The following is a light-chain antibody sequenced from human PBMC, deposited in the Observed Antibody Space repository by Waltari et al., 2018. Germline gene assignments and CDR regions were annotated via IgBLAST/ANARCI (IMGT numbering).Light chain of an antibody. Sequence: CCYQQRPDQSPVLIIVVDSQRSSVSPGRFSGTNSGTTATLTISGTQPMDEDYYYCQAWDSFIVLFGGGTKLTVL. CDR2: VDS. V-gene: IGLV3-1*01. J-gene: IGLJ3*02. CDR3: QAWDSFIVL.